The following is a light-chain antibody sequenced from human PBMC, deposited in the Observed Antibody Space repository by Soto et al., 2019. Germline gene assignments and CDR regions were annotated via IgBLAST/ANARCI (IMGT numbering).Light chain of an antibody. CDR2: EVT. CDR1: SSDVGPYNY. J-gene: IGLJ3*02. Sequence: QSVLTQPASVSGSPGQSITISCTGTSSDVGPYNYVSWYQHHPGKAPKLLIYEVTKRPSGVSNRFSGSKSGNTASLTISGLQAEDEADYYCSSYTTSSTLVFGGGTQLIVL. CDR3: SSYTTSSTLV. V-gene: IGLV2-14*01.